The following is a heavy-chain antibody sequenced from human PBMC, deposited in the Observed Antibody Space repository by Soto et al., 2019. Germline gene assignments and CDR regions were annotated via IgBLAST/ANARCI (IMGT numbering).Heavy chain of an antibody. V-gene: IGHV3-13*01. CDR1: GFTFSDYD. CDR3: ARAYTGRLPRRADYYYALDV. D-gene: IGHD2-15*01. J-gene: IGHJ6*02. CDR2: IGAARDS. Sequence: VGSLRLSCAASGFTFSDYDMHWVSQAAGKGLEWVSTIGAARDSYYTGSVKGRFTISRENARNSMFLQMNSVTVGDTAVYYCARAYTGRLPRRADYYYALDVWGQGTKVTVSS.